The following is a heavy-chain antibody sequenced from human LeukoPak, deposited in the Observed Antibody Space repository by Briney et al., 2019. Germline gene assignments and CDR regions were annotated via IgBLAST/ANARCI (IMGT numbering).Heavy chain of an antibody. CDR1: GFTFSSYA. J-gene: IGHJ1*01. Sequence: GGSLRLSCAASGFTFSSYAMSWVRQAPGKGLEWVSAISGSGGSTYYADSVKGRFTISRDNSKNTLYLQMNSLRAEDTAVCYCAKDALGYCSSTSCYLYWGQGTLVTVSS. V-gene: IGHV3-23*01. CDR3: AKDALGYCSSTSCYLY. D-gene: IGHD2-2*01. CDR2: ISGSGGST.